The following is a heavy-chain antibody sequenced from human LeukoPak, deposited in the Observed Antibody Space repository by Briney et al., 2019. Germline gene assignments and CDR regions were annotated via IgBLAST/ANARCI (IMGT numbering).Heavy chain of an antibody. Sequence: PGRSLRLSCAASGFTFSSYGMHWVRQAPGKGLEWVAVISYDGSNKYYADSVKGRFTISRDNSKNTLYLQMNSLRAEDTAVYYCAKGPSRALVTAHYYYGMDVWGQGTTVTVSS. CDR1: GFTFSSYG. J-gene: IGHJ6*02. V-gene: IGHV3-30*18. D-gene: IGHD2-21*02. CDR3: AKGPSRALVTAHYYYGMDV. CDR2: ISYDGSNK.